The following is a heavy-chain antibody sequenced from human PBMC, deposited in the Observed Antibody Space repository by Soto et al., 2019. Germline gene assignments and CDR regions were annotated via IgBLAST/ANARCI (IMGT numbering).Heavy chain of an antibody. CDR1: GFTFNSYA. V-gene: IGHV3-23*01. J-gene: IGHJ4*02. CDR2: ISGSGGST. D-gene: IGHD5-18*01. Sequence: GGSLRLSCAASGFTFNSYAMNWVRQAPGQGLEWVSAISGSGGSTYYADSVKGRFTISSDNSKNTLYLQMNSLRAEDTAVYYFAKERKAANTPMVDFDYWGQGTLVTVSS. CDR3: AKERKAANTPMVDFDY.